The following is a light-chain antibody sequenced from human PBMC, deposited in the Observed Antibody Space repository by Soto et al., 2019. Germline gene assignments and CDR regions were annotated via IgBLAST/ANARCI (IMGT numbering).Light chain of an antibody. CDR1: SSDVGGYNY. J-gene: IGLJ3*02. CDR2: EVS. V-gene: IGLV2-14*01. CDR3: SSYTNSSSLLV. Sequence: QSALTQPASVSGSPGQSITISCTGTSSDVGGYNYVSWYQQHPGKAPKLMIYEVSNRPSGVSNRFSGSKSGNTASLTISGLQAEDEADYYCSSYTNSSSLLVFVGGTKLTVL.